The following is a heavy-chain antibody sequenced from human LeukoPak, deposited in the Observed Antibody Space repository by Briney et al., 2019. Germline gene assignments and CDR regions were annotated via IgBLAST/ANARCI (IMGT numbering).Heavy chain of an antibody. D-gene: IGHD4-17*01. CDR1: GYTFSSYW. J-gene: IGHJ3*02. CDR2: IYPDDSDT. V-gene: IGHV5-51*01. CDR3: ARLTTVQKPDDAFDI. Sequence: GESLKISCKGSGYTFSSYWIGWVRQMPGKGLEWMGIIYPDDSDTRYSPSFQGQVTISADKSISTAYLQWSSLQASDTAMYYCARLTTVQKPDDAFDIWGQGTMVTVSS.